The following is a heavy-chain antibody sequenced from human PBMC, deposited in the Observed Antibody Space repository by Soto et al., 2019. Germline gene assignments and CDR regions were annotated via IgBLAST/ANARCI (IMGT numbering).Heavy chain of an antibody. Sequence: QAQLVQSGGEVKKPGASVKVSCKASGYSFTSYGVSWVRQAPGQGLEWMGWIRVYSGETNYAQKFQGRVTMTTDTSTSTAYLEVRSLRSDDTAVYYCARQYESYFYYYGMDVWGQGTTVTVSS. D-gene: IGHD2-2*01. CDR1: GYSFTSYG. J-gene: IGHJ6*02. CDR2: IRVYSGET. V-gene: IGHV1-18*01. CDR3: ARQYESYFYYYGMDV.